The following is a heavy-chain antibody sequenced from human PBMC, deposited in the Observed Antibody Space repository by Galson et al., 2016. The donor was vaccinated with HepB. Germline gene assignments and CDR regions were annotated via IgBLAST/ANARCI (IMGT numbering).Heavy chain of an antibody. CDR2: ISSSSSYI. CDR3: ARQDSYYYYAMDV. V-gene: IGHV3-21*04. CDR1: GFAFSSYS. Sequence: SLRLSCAASGFAFSSYSMNWVRQAPGKGLEWVSSISSSSSYIYYADSVKGRFTISRDNSNNSLYLQMNSLRTEDTAFYYCARQDSYYYYAMDVWGLGTTVTVSS. J-gene: IGHJ6*02.